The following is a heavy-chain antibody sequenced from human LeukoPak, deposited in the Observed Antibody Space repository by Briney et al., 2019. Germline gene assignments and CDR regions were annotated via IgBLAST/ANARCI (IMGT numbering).Heavy chain of an antibody. J-gene: IGHJ4*02. D-gene: IGHD6-13*01. Sequence: PGGSLRLSCAASGFTFSSYVMHWVREAPGEGLEWVAVISSDGNNKYYADSVKGRFTIPRDNSKNTLYLQMNSLRGEDTAVYYCARDVGSSWYKCSDYWGQGTLVTVSS. CDR1: GFTFSSYV. V-gene: IGHV3-30-3*01. CDR2: ISSDGNNK. CDR3: ARDVGSSWYKCSDY.